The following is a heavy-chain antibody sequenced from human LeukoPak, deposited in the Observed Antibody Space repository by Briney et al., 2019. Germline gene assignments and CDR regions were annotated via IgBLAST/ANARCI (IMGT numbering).Heavy chain of an antibody. CDR2: IGSSGGST. Sequence: GGSLRLSCAASGFTFSSYSMNWVRQAPGKGLEWVSLIGSSGGSTYYADSVKGRFTISRDNSKNTLSLQMNSLRVEDTAIYYCAKDIQLSTWGLGTMVTVSS. CDR1: GFTFSSYS. J-gene: IGHJ3*01. V-gene: IGHV3-23*01. D-gene: IGHD5-24*01. CDR3: AKDIQLST.